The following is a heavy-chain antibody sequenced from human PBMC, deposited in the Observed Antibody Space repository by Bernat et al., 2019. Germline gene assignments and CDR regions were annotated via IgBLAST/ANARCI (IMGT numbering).Heavy chain of an antibody. V-gene: IGHV4-39*01. J-gene: IGHJ4*02. Sequence: QLQLQESGPGLVKPSETLSLTCTVSGGSISSSSYYWGWIRQPPGKGLEWIGSIYYSGSTYYNPSLKSRVTISVYTSKTQSSLKLSSVTAADTAVYYCARHREQWLVRPLSFDYWGQGTLVTVSS. CDR2: IYYSGST. CDR3: ARHREQWLVRPLSFDY. CDR1: GGSISSSSYY. D-gene: IGHD6-19*01.